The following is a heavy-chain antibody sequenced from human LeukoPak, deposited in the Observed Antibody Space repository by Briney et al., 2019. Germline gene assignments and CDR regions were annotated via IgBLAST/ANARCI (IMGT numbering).Heavy chain of an antibody. CDR3: ARGRRFMVRGVIPDY. CDR2: MTPNSGNT. J-gene: IGHJ4*02. CDR1: GYTFTSYD. Sequence: GASVKVSCKASGYTFTSYDINWVRQATGQGLEWMGWMTPNSGNTGYAQKFQGRVTMTRNTSISTAYMELSSLRSEDTAVYYCARGRRFMVRGVIPDYWGQGTLVTVSS. V-gene: IGHV1-8*01. D-gene: IGHD3-10*01.